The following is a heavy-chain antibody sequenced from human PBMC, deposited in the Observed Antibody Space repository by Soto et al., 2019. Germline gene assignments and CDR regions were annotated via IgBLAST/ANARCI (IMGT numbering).Heavy chain of an antibody. CDR3: AREHYGDYINWFDP. CDR1: GYTFTSYG. J-gene: IGHJ5*02. CDR2: ISAYNGNT. V-gene: IGHV1-18*04. Sequence: ASVKVSCKASGYTFTSYGISWVRQAPGQGLEWMGCISAYNGNTNSAQNLKGRVTMTTDTSTSTAYMELRSLTSDDTAVYYCAREHYGDYINWFDPGGQGTLVPVSS. D-gene: IGHD4-17*01.